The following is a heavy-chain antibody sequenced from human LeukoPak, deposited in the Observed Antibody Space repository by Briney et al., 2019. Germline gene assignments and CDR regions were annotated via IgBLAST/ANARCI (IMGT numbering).Heavy chain of an antibody. CDR2: ISHSGGST. J-gene: IGHJ4*02. V-gene: IGHV3-23*01. CDR1: GFTFSSSA. CDR3: AKDASYHYGPLES. D-gene: IGHD3-10*01. Sequence: GGSLRLSCAASGFTFSSSAMTWVRQAPGKGLECVSTISHSGGSTYYADSVKGRFTISRDNSKNTLYLQMNSLRADDTAVYYCAKDASYHYGPLESWGQGSLVTVSS.